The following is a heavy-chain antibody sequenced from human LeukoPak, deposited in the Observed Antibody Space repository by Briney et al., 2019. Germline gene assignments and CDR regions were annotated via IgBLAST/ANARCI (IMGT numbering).Heavy chain of an antibody. CDR2: IRGSGGHT. Sequence: GGSLSLSCAASGLSSSSYATSWVSHAPEGGLEWVSAIRGSGGHTYYADSVKGRFTSTTDKSKNTLYLQMNSLRAEDTAVYYSAKDRDSGYDSGAFDYWGQGTLVTVSS. D-gene: IGHD5-12*01. V-gene: IGHV3-23*01. CDR3: AKDRDSGYDSGAFDY. J-gene: IGHJ4*02. CDR1: GLSSSSYA.